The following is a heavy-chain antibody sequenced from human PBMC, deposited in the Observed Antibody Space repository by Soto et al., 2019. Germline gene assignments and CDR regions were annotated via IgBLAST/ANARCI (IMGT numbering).Heavy chain of an antibody. CDR3: ARGNHRWLQLWYFDL. V-gene: IGHV1-69*12. CDR2: IISILCTV. J-gene: IGHJ2*01. CDR1: GGTFSNYP. D-gene: IGHD5-12*01. Sequence: QVQLVQSGAEVKKPGSSVKVSCKASGGTFSNYPISWVRQAPGQALEWMGGIISILCTVNYAQKFQGRVTITADECTSTAYMELSSLRSEDTAVYYCARGNHRWLQLWYFDLWGRGTLVTVSS.